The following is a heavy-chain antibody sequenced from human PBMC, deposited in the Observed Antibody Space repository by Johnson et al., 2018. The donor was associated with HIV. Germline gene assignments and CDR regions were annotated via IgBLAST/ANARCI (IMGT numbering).Heavy chain of an antibody. J-gene: IGHJ3*02. CDR3: AKDIDLWATVTTLVLAFDI. D-gene: IGHD4-17*01. Sequence: VQLVESGGGLVQPGGSLRLSCTASGITVSSNYMTWVRQAPGKGLEWVSVIDSGGYTSYADSVKGRFTISRDNAKNSLYLQMNSLRAEDTALYYCAKDIDLWATVTTLVLAFDIWGQGTMVTVSS. CDR1: GITVSSNY. V-gene: IGHV3-66*02. CDR2: IDSGGYT.